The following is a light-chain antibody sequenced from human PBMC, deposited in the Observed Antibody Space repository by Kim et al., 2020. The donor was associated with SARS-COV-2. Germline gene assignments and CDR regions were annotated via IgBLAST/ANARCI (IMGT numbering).Light chain of an antibody. CDR1: QSVSSN. Sequence: SPGERATLSCRASQSVSSNLAWYQQKPGQAPRLLIYGASTRATGIPARFSGSGSGTEFTLTISSLQSEDFAVYYCQQYNNWPHWTFGQGTKVEIK. J-gene: IGKJ1*01. CDR2: GAS. CDR3: QQYNNWPHWT. V-gene: IGKV3-15*01.